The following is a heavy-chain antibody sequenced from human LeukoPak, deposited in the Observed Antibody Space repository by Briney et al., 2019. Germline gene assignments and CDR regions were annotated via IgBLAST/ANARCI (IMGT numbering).Heavy chain of an antibody. CDR2: IRSKANSYAT. D-gene: IGHD5-24*01. V-gene: IGHV3-73*01. CDR1: GFTFSGST. CDR3: TRGGHNNYYDGMDV. Sequence: GGSLRLSCAASGFTFSGSTMHWVRQASGKGLEWVGRIRSKANSYATAYAASVKGRFTISRDDSKNTAFLQMNSLKAEDTAVYYCTRGGHNNYYDGMDVWGQGTTVIVSS. J-gene: IGHJ6*02.